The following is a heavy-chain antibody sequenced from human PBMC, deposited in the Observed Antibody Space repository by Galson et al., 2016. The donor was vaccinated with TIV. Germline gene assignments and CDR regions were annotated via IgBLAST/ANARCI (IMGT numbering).Heavy chain of an antibody. CDR3: ARALDYFHSITYSYRSEFYYYPMDV. J-gene: IGHJ6*02. V-gene: IGHV3-74*01. Sequence: SLRLSCAASGFTFSSYWMHWVRQVPGKGLLWVAHINGDGSNTDYADSVEGRFTISRDNAKSTLYLQMNSVRAEDTALYFCARALDYFHSITYSYRSEFYYYPMDVWGLGTTATVSS. CDR1: GFTFSSYW. CDR2: INGDGSNT. D-gene: IGHD3-22*01.